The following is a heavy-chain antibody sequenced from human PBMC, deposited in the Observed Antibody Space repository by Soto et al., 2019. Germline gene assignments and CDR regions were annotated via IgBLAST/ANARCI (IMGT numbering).Heavy chain of an antibody. CDR3: ARGGVSRGNWFDP. CDR1: GYTFNTFG. V-gene: IGHV1-18*04. Sequence: QVQLVQSGPEVKKPGASVKVSCKASGYTFNTFGVTWVRQAPGQGLEWMGWINTSNGKTNYAPKFQGRVTLTIDTSTTTASMELRSLTSDDTAIYFCARGGVSRGNWFDPWGQGTLVTVSS. D-gene: IGHD2-2*01. CDR2: INTSNGKT. J-gene: IGHJ5*02.